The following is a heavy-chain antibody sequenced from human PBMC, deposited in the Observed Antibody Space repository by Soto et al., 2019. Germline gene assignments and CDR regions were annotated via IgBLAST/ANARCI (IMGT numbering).Heavy chain of an antibody. J-gene: IGHJ4*02. Sequence: QVQLVQSGAEVKKPGASVKVSCKASGYTFTSYGISWVRQAPGQGLEWMGWISAYNGNTNYAQKLQGRVTMTTDTSTSKAYMELRSLRSDDTAVYYCAREALRYFDCLHSFDYWGQGTLVTVSS. CDR2: ISAYNGNT. V-gene: IGHV1-18*04. CDR1: GYTFTSYG. D-gene: IGHD3-9*01. CDR3: AREALRYFDCLHSFDY.